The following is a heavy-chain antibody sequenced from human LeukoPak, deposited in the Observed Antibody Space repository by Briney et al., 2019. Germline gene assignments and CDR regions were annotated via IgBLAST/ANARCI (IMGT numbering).Heavy chain of an antibody. CDR3: ARHPFYGDSPFDY. Sequence: SETLSLTCTVSGGSISSYYWSLIRQPPGKGLEWIGYIYYSGSTNFNPSLKSRVTISVDTSKNQFSLKLSSVTAADTAVYYCARHPFYGDSPFDYWGQGTLVTVSS. D-gene: IGHD4-17*01. J-gene: IGHJ4*02. CDR2: IYYSGST. CDR1: GGSISSYY. V-gene: IGHV4-59*08.